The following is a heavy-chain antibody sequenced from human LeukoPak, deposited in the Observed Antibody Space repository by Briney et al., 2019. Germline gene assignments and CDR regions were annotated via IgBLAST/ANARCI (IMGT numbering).Heavy chain of an antibody. Sequence: GGSPRLSCTASGFTLSSPWMRWVRQALGKGLEWVANIRQDGSEPQYVDSMKSRFTISRDNAKNSSYLQMNRPRAEDTPMYDCVTTTRSLAFDNSGQGNLVTVSS. CDR2: IRQDGSEP. CDR1: GFTLSSPW. J-gene: IGHJ4*02. V-gene: IGHV3-7*01. D-gene: IGHD1-26*01. CDR3: VTTTRSLAFDN.